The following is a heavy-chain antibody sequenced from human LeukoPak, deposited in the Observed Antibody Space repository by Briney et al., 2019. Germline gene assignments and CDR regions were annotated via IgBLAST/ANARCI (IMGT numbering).Heavy chain of an antibody. J-gene: IGHJ6*02. CDR1: GGSISSYY. D-gene: IGHD2-15*01. CDR3: ARSPPACSGGSCYVPYYYGMDV. CDR2: IYYSGST. Sequence: SETLSLTCTVSGGSISSYYWSWIRQPPGKGLEWIGHIYYSGSTNYNPSLKSRVTISVDTSKNQFSLKLSSVTAADTAVYYCARSPPACSGGSCYVPYYYGMDVWGQGTTVTVSS. V-gene: IGHV4-59*01.